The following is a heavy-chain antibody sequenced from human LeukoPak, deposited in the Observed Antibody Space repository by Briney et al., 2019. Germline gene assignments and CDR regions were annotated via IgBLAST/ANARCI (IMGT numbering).Heavy chain of an antibody. J-gene: IGHJ4*02. Sequence: ASVKVSCKASGYTFTSYYMHWVRQAPGQGLEWMGIINPSGGSTSYAQKFQGRVTMTRDTSTSTVYMELSSLRSEDTAVYYCARGQGQRYQLLFGDGYWGQGTLVTVSS. CDR1: GYTFTSYY. V-gene: IGHV1-46*01. D-gene: IGHD2-2*01. CDR3: ARGQGQRYQLLFGDGY. CDR2: INPSGGST.